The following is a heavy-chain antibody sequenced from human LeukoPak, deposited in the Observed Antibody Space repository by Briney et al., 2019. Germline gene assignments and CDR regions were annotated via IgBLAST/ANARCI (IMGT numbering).Heavy chain of an antibody. CDR3: ARDGGRWLPVGYFDY. D-gene: IGHD5-24*01. Sequence: SETLSLTCTVSGGSISSSSYYWGWIRQPPGKGLEWIGSIYYSGSTYYNPSLKSRVTISVDTSKNQFSLKLSSVTAADTAVYYCARDGGRWLPVGYFDYWGQGTLVTVSS. CDR2: IYYSGST. V-gene: IGHV4-39*07. J-gene: IGHJ4*02. CDR1: GGSISSSSYY.